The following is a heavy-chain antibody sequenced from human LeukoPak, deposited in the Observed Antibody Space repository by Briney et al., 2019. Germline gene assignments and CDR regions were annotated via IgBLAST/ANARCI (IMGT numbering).Heavy chain of an antibody. Sequence: PGGSLRLSCAASGFAFSSYAMHWVRQAPGKGLEWVAVISYDGSNKYYADSVKGRFTISRDNSKNTLYLQMNSLRAEDTAVYYCARQGYCSSTSCRYFDYWGQGTLVTVSS. CDR3: ARQGYCSSTSCRYFDY. CDR2: ISYDGSNK. D-gene: IGHD2-2*01. CDR1: GFAFSSYA. V-gene: IGHV3-30*01. J-gene: IGHJ4*02.